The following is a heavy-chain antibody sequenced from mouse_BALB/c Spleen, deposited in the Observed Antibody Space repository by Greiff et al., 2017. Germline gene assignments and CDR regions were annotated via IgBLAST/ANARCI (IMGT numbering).Heavy chain of an antibody. Sequence: EVQLQQSGPGLVKPSQSLSLTCTVTGYSITSDYAWNWIRQFPGNKLEWMGYISYSGSTSYNPSLKSRISITRDTSKNQFFLQLNSVTTEDTATYYCARMYGNYATWFAYWGQGTLVTVSA. D-gene: IGHD2-10*02. CDR2: ISYSGST. CDR3: ARMYGNYATWFAY. CDR1: GYSITSDYA. V-gene: IGHV3-2*02. J-gene: IGHJ3*01.